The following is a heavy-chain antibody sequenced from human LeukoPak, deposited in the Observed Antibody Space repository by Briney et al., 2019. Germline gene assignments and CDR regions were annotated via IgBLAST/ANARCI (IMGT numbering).Heavy chain of an antibody. D-gene: IGHD2-15*01. V-gene: IGHV1-2*02. CDR1: GYTLTGEN. J-gene: IGHJ4*02. CDR3: ARAGYCSGGSCYALDY. CDR2: IDPNSGGT. Sequence: ASLKVSCKASGYTLTGENMNWVLQAPGHRLESLGWIDPNSGGTNYAQKFQDRATLTRDTSISTAYMELSRLRSEDTAVYFCARAGYCSGGSCYALDYWGQGTLVTVSS.